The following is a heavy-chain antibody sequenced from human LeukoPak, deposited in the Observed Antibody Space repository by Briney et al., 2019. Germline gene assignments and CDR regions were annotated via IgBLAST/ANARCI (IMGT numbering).Heavy chain of an antibody. V-gene: IGHV4-38-2*02. CDR2: INHSGST. J-gene: IGHJ4*02. Sequence: PSETLSLTCTVSGYSISSGYYWGWIRQPPGKGLEWIGEINHSGSTNYNPSLKSRVTISVDTSKNQFSLKLSSVTAADTAVYYCARGGIYKYYDSSGYDYWGQGTLVTVSS. D-gene: IGHD3-22*01. CDR3: ARGGIYKYYDSSGYDY. CDR1: GYSISSGYY.